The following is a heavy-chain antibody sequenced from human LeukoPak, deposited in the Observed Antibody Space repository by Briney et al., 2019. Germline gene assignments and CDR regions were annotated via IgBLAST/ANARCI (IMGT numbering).Heavy chain of an antibody. Sequence: GASVKGSCKASGYTFTSYYMHWVRQAPGQGLEWMGIINPSGGSTSYAQKFQGRVTMTRDTSTSTVYMELSSLRSEDTAVYYCAREGIVGAVFDYWGQGTLVTVSS. V-gene: IGHV1-46*01. D-gene: IGHD1-26*01. J-gene: IGHJ4*02. CDR1: GYTFTSYY. CDR2: INPSGGST. CDR3: AREGIVGAVFDY.